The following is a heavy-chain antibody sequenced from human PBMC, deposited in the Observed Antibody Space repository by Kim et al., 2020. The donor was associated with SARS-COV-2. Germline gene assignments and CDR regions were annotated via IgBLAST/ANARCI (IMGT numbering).Heavy chain of an antibody. D-gene: IGHD3-9*01. Sequence: SETLSLTCTVSGGSISSSSYYWGWIRQPPGKGLEWIGSIYYSGSTYYNPSLKSRVTISVDTSKNQFSLKLSSVTAADTAVYYCARDGSPYYDILTGYYPREDYGMDVWGQGTTVTVSS. CDR2: IYYSGST. CDR3: ARDGSPYYDILTGYYPREDYGMDV. CDR1: GGSISSSSYY. J-gene: IGHJ6*02. V-gene: IGHV4-39*07.